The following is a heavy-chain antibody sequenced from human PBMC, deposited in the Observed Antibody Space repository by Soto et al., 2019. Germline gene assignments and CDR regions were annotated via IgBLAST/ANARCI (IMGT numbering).Heavy chain of an antibody. D-gene: IGHD3-16*01. CDR2: INHSGST. CDR3: ARDLSRVDDYIWGSYRLKGFDP. V-gene: IGHV4-34*01. Sequence: SETLSLTYSVYGGSFSGYYWSWIRQPPGKGLEWIGEINHSGSTNYNPSLKSRVTISVDTSKNQFSLKLSSVTAADTAVYYCARDLSRVDDYIWGSYRLKGFDPWGQGTLVTVSS. J-gene: IGHJ5*02. CDR1: GGSFSGYY.